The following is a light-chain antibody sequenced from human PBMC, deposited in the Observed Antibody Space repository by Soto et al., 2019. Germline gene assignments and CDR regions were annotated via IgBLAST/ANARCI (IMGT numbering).Light chain of an antibody. J-gene: IGKJ1*01. CDR1: QSISSW. V-gene: IGKV1-5*03. CDR2: KAS. Sequence: DVHMTQSPSTLSVSVGYRFTITCRASQSISSWLAWYQQKPVKAPKLLIYKASSLESGVPSRFSGSGSGTEFTLTISSLQPDDFETYYCQQYNSYSWTFGQGTKVDIK. CDR3: QQYNSYSWT.